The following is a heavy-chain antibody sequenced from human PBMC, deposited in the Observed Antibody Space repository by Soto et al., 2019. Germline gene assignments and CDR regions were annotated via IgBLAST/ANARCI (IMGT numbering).Heavy chain of an antibody. J-gene: IGHJ4*02. V-gene: IGHV1-46*03. CDR3: ARDYGDIVVGTATESFDY. CDR2: INPSGGST. CDR1: GHTFTSYD. D-gene: IGHD2-21*02. Sequence: GASVKVSCKASGHTFTSYDMHWVRQAPGQGLEWMGIINPSGGSTSYAQKFQGRVTMTRDTSTSTVYMELSSLRSEDTAVYYCARDYGDIVVGTATESFDYWGQGTLVTIS.